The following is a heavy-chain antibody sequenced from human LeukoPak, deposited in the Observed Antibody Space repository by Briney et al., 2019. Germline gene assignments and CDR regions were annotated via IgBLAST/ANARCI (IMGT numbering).Heavy chain of an antibody. V-gene: IGHV3-30*18. CDR3: AKEDDYGDYFDY. CDR2: ISYDGSNK. J-gene: IGHJ4*02. CDR1: GFTFSSYG. D-gene: IGHD4-17*01. Sequence: PGGSLRLSCSASGFTFSSYGVHWVRQAPGKGLEWVAVISYDGSNKYYADSVKGRFTISRDNSKNTLYLQMNSLRAEDTAVYYCAKEDDYGDYFDYWGQGTLVTVSS.